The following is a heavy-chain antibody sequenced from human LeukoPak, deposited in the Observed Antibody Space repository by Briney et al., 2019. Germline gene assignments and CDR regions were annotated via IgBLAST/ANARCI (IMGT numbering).Heavy chain of an antibody. CDR1: GYTFTGYY. V-gene: IGHV1-2*02. D-gene: IGHD4-23*01. CDR3: ARGGATVVTRPYYYHGMDV. J-gene: IGHJ6*02. CDR2: INPNSGGT. Sequence: ASVKVSCKASGYTFTGYYMHWVRQAPGQGLEWMGWINPNSGGTNYAQKFQGRVTMTRDTSISTAYMELSRLRSDDTAVYYCARGGATVVTRPYYYHGMDVWGQGTTVTVSS.